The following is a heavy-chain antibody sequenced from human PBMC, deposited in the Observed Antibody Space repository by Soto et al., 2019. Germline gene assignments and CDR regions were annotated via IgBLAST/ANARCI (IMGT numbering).Heavy chain of an antibody. Sequence: GGSMRLSCAASGFTFSSYGMHWVRQAPGKGLEWVAVISYDGSNKYYADSVKGRFAISRDNSKNTLYLQMNSLRAEDTAVYYCATDGYNYLGMDVWGQGITVTVSS. J-gene: IGHJ6*02. CDR1: GFTFSSYG. V-gene: IGHV3-30*03. CDR3: ATDGYNYLGMDV. CDR2: ISYDGSNK.